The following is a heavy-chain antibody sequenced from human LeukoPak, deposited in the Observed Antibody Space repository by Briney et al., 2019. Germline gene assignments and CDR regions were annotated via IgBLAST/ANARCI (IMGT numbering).Heavy chain of an antibody. CDR1: GYTFTSYS. CDR3: GKNYHYGMDV. J-gene: IGHJ6*02. CDR2: ISTYNGDT. Sequence: ASVKVSCEASGYTFTSYSINWVRQAPGQGLEWMGWISTYNGDTNYAQKFQGRVTLTTDASTSTAYMELRSLRSDDTAIYYCGKNYHYGMDVWGQGTTVTVSS. V-gene: IGHV1-18*01.